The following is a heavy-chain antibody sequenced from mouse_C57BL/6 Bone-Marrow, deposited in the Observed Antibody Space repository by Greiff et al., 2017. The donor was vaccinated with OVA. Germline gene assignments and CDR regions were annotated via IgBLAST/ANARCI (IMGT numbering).Heavy chain of an antibody. CDR2: IYPGDGDT. J-gene: IGHJ2*01. V-gene: IGHV1-82*01. Sequence: VHLVESGPELVKPGASVKISCKASGYAFSSSWMNWVKQRPGKGLEWIGRIYPGDGDTNYNGKFKGKATLTADKSSSTAYMQLSSLTSEDSAVYFCARRGYGSSYEGFDYWGQGTTLTVSS. D-gene: IGHD1-1*01. CDR3: ARRGYGSSYEGFDY. CDR1: GYAFSSSW.